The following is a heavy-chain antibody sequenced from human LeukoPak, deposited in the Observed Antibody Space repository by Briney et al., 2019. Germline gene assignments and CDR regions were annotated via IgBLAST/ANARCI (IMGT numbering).Heavy chain of an antibody. J-gene: IGHJ3*02. CDR1: GYTFTSYG. V-gene: IGHV1-69*13. CDR3: ASGDVDFWSGYYDDAFDI. D-gene: IGHD3-3*01. Sequence: GASVKVSCKASGYTFTSYGISWVRQAPGQGLEWMGGIIPIFGTANYAQKFQGRVTITADESTSTAYMELSSLRSEDTAVYYCASGDVDFWSGYYDDAFDIWGQGTMVTVSS. CDR2: IIPIFGTA.